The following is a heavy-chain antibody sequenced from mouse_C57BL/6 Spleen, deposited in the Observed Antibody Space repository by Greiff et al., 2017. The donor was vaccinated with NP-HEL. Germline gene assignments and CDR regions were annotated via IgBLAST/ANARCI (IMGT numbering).Heavy chain of an antibody. CDR1: GYTFTSYW. J-gene: IGHJ2*01. V-gene: IGHV1-52*01. CDR2: IDPSDRET. Sequence: VQLQQPGAELVRPGSSVKLSCKASGYTFTSYWMHWVKQRPIQGLEWIGNIDPSDRETHYNQKFKDKATLTVDKSSSTAYMQLSSLTSEDSAVYYCARRKDFDYWGQGTTLTVSS. CDR3: ARRKDFDY.